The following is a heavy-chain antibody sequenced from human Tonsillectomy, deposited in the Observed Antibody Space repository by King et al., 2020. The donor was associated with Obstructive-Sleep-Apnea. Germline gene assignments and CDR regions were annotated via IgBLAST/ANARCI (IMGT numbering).Heavy chain of an antibody. CDR3: VNNYDFWSGYYPYGMDV. V-gene: IGHV3-48*04. D-gene: IGHD3-3*01. CDR1: GFTFSTYS. CDR2: ISSSSSTT. J-gene: IGHJ6*02. Sequence: VQLVESGGGLVQPGGSLRLSCVASGFTFSTYSMNWVRQAPGKGLEWISHISSSSSTTYYADSVKGRFTISRDNAQNSLYLQMNSLRAEDTAVYYCVNNYDFWSGYYPYGMDVWGQGTTVTVSS.